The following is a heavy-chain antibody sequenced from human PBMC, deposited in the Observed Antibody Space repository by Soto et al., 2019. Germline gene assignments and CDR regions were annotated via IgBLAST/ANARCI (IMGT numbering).Heavy chain of an antibody. J-gene: IGHJ4*02. CDR3: AKGSRMWTPDY. D-gene: IGHD2-21*01. CDR1: GYTFTDSA. CDR2: IAPGNGNT. V-gene: IGHV1-3*01. Sequence: ASVKVSCKASGYTFTDSAIHWVRQAPGQSLEWLGWIAPGNGNTKYSQNFQGRVTITRDTSATTAYMELSSLRSEDTAVYYCAKGSRMWTPDYWGQGTLVAVSS.